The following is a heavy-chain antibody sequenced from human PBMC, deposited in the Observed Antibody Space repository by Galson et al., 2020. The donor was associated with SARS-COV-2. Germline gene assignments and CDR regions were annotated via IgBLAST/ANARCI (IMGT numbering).Heavy chain of an antibody. CDR1: GFTFSDYY. D-gene: IGHD1-26*01. CDR3: ARVSGSHILPYYYYGMDV. J-gene: IGHJ6*02. Sequence: GGSLRLSCAASGFTFSDYYMSWIRQAPGKGLEWVSYISSSSSYTNYADSVKGRFTISRDNAKNSLCLQMNSLRAEDTAVYYCARVSGSHILPYYYYGMDVWGQGTTVTVSS. V-gene: IGHV3-11*06. CDR2: ISSSSSYT.